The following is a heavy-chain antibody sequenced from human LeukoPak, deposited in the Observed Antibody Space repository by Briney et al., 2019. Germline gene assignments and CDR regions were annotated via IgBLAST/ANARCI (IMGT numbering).Heavy chain of an antibody. CDR3: ARSIAAAGAYPTRGVDNWFDP. CDR1: GGSISSYY. D-gene: IGHD6-13*01. Sequence: SETLSLTCTVSGGSISSYYWSWIRQPPGKGLEWIGYIYYSGSTNYNPSLKSRVTISVDTSKNQFSLKLSSVTAADTAVYYCARSIAAAGAYPTRGVDNWFDPWGQGTLVTVSS. V-gene: IGHV4-59*01. CDR2: IYYSGST. J-gene: IGHJ5*02.